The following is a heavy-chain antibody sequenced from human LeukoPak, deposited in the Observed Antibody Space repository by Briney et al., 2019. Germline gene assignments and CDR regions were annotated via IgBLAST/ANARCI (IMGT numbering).Heavy chain of an antibody. CDR3: ARDLHYYDSSGPGNP. V-gene: IGHV3-11*01. Sequence: GGSLRLSCAASGFTFSDYYMSWIRQAPGKGLEWVSYISSSGSTIYHADSVKGRFTISRDNAKNSLYLQMNSLRAEDTAVYYCARDLHYYDSSGPGNPWGQGTLVTVSS. J-gene: IGHJ5*02. CDR2: ISSSGSTI. D-gene: IGHD3-22*01. CDR1: GFTFSDYY.